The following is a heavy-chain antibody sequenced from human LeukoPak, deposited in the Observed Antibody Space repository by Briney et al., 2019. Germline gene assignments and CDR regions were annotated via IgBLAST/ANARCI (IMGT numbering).Heavy chain of an antibody. V-gene: IGHV4-59*08. CDR3: ARGVWEPYY. D-gene: IGHD1-26*01. CDR2: IYYSGST. CDR1: GGSISSDH. J-gene: IGHJ4*02. Sequence: SETLSLTCTVSGGSISSDHWSWVRQPPGKGLEWIGYIYYSGSTNYNPSLKSRVTISVDMSKNQFSLKLSSVTAADTAVYFCARGVWEPYYWGQGTLVTVSS.